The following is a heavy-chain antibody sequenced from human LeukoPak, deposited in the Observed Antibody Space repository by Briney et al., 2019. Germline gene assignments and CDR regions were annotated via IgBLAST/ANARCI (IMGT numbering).Heavy chain of an antibody. CDR1: GFTFSSYE. J-gene: IGHJ4*02. Sequence: PGGSLRLSCAASGFTFSSYEMNWVHQAPGKGLEWVSYISSSGSTIYYADSVKGRFTISRDNAKNSLYLQMNSLRAEDTAVYYCARPYYYDSSGSPMRYWGQGTLVTVSS. CDR2: ISSSGSTI. CDR3: ARPYYYDSSGSPMRY. D-gene: IGHD3-22*01. V-gene: IGHV3-48*03.